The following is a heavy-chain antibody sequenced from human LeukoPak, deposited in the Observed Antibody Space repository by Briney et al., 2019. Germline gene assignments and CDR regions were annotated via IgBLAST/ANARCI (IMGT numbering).Heavy chain of an antibody. CDR1: GGSISSYY. Sequence: SETLSLTCTVSGGSISSYYWSWIRQPAGKGLEWIGRIYTSGTTNYNPSLMSRVTMSVDTSKNQFSLRLTSVTAADTAVYYCARASRSSGYFVFDNWGQGTLVTVSS. J-gene: IGHJ4*02. CDR2: IYTSGTT. D-gene: IGHD3-22*01. V-gene: IGHV4-4*07. CDR3: ARASRSSGYFVFDN.